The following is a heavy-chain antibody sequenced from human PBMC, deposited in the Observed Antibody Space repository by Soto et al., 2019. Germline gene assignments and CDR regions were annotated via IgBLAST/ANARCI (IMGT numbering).Heavy chain of an antibody. CDR3: ARERMVQHQMGAFDI. V-gene: IGHV4-31*03. CDR1: GGSISSGGYY. D-gene: IGHD1-1*01. Sequence: QVQLQESGPGLVKPSQTLSLTCTVSGGSISSGGYYWSWIRHHPGKGLEWIGYIYYSGSTYYNPSLKSRVTISVDTSKNQFSLKLSSVTAADTAVYYCARERMVQHQMGAFDIWGQGTMVTVSS. CDR2: IYYSGST. J-gene: IGHJ3*02.